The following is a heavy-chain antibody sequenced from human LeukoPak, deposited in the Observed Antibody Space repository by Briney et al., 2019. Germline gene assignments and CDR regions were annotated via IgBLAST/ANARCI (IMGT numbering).Heavy chain of an antibody. D-gene: IGHD4-23*01. Sequence: ASVKVSCKTSGYTFTDHYMHWVRQAPGQGLEWVGWINPNSGGTNYAQKFQGRVTMTRDTSINTAYMEVSRLRSDDTAVYYCASTGGTSLEYWGQGTLVTVSS. V-gene: IGHV1-2*02. CDR1: GYTFTDHY. CDR3: ASTGGTSLEY. J-gene: IGHJ4*02. CDR2: INPNSGGT.